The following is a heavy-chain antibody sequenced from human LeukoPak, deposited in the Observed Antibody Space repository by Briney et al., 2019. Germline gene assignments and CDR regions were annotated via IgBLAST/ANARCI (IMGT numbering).Heavy chain of an antibody. V-gene: IGHV3-30*03. CDR3: ARYDSSGYYYSAFDI. J-gene: IGHJ3*02. Sequence: GGSLRLSCAASGFTFSNYGMHWVRQAPGKGLEWVAVISYDGSNKYYADSVKGRFTISRDNAKNSLYLQMNSLRAEDTALYYCARYDSSGYYYSAFDIWGQGTMVTVSS. CDR1: GFTFSNYG. CDR2: ISYDGSNK. D-gene: IGHD3-22*01.